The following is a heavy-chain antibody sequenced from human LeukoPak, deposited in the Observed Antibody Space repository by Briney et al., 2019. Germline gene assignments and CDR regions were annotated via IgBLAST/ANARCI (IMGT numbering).Heavy chain of an antibody. CDR3: ARDFGYF. Sequence: GGSLRLSCAASGFTFSSYAMSWVRHAPGKGLEWVSSISGSNDNTYYADSVKDRFTISRDNSKNTLSLQMNSLRAEDTAVYYCARDFGYFWGQGTLVTVSS. CDR2: ISGSNDNT. CDR1: GFTFSSYA. V-gene: IGHV3-23*01. D-gene: IGHD3-10*01. J-gene: IGHJ4*02.